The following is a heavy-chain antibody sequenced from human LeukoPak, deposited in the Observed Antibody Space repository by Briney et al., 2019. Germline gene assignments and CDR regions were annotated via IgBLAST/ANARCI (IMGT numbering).Heavy chain of an antibody. J-gene: IGHJ5*02. CDR3: ARHPDKDYDFWSGYRWFDP. V-gene: IGHV4-39*01. CDR2: IYYSGST. Sequence: PSETLFLTCTVSGGSISSSSYYWGWIRQPPGKGLEWIGSIYYSGSTYYNPSLKSRVTISVDTSKSQFSLKLSSVTAADTAVYYCARHPDKDYDFWSGYRWFDPWGQGTLVTVSS. CDR1: GGSISSSSYY. D-gene: IGHD3-3*01.